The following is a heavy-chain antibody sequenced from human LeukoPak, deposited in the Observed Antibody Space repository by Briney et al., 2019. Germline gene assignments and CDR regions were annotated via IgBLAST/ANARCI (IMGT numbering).Heavy chain of an antibody. V-gene: IGHV4-34*01. Sequence: SETLSLTCAVYGGSFSGYYWSWIRQPPGKGLEWIGEINHSGSTNYNPSLKSRVTTSVDTSKNQFSLKLSSVTAADTAVYYCARLPFYGSGSYYPYGMDVWGKGTTVTVSS. D-gene: IGHD3-10*01. CDR1: GGSFSGYY. CDR3: ARLPFYGSGSYYPYGMDV. CDR2: INHSGST. J-gene: IGHJ6*04.